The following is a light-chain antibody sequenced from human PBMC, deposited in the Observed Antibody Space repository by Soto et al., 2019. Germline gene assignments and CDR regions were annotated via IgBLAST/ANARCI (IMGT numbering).Light chain of an antibody. CDR3: SSHTSSNTWV. CDR1: SSDVGGYNS. Sequence: QSVLTQPASVSGSPGQSITISCTVTSSDVGGYNSVSWYQQHPGKVPKVMIYEVSNRPSGVSDRFSGSKSGNTDSLTISGLQAEDEADYYCSSHTSSNTWVFGGGTK. CDR2: EVS. V-gene: IGLV2-14*01. J-gene: IGLJ3*02.